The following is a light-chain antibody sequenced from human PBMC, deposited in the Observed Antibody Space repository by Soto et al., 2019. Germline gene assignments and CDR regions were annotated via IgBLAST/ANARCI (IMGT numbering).Light chain of an antibody. J-gene: IGKJ3*01. Sequence: DIQMTQSPSSVSAFVGDRVTITCRASQDISSWLAWYQQKPGKAPKLLIYAASTLRSGVPSRFSGSGSGTDFTLTISSLQPEDFATYYCQQASSFPPGFGPGTKVDIK. CDR3: QQASSFPPG. CDR1: QDISSW. V-gene: IGKV1D-12*01. CDR2: AAS.